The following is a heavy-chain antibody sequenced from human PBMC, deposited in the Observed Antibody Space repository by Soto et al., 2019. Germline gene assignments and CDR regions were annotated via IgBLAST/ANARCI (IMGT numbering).Heavy chain of an antibody. D-gene: IGHD6-13*01. J-gene: IGHJ4*02. CDR1: GYTFTSSY. Sequence: SVKVSCKASGYTFTSSYIHWVRQAPGQGLEWMGIINPSGGRTNYAQKFQGRVTMTSDTSASTVYMELSSLRSEDTALYYCARGLAAGDYWGQGTLVTVSS. CDR3: ARGLAAGDY. V-gene: IGHV1-46*01. CDR2: INPSGGRT.